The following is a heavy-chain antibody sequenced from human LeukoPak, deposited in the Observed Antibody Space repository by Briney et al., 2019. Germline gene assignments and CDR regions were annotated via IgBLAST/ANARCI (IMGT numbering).Heavy chain of an antibody. Sequence: PGGSLRLSCVASGFTFSSSWMTWVRQAAGKGLEWVANIKQDGSEKHYADSVEGRFTISRDNAKNSLYLQMNNLNSEDTAVYFCATAGDRSCFDPWGRGTLFTVSS. D-gene: IGHD3-10*01. CDR3: ATAGDRSCFDP. J-gene: IGHJ5*02. V-gene: IGHV3-7*01. CDR1: GFTFSSSW. CDR2: IKQDGSEK.